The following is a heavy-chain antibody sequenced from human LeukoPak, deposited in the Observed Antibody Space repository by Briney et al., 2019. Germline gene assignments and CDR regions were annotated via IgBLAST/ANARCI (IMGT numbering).Heavy chain of an antibody. Sequence: SETLSLTCTVSGGSISSSSYYWGWIRQPPGKGLEWIGSIYYSGSTYYNPSLKSRVTISVDTSKNQFSLKLSSVTAADAAVYYCATLRHYYYMDVWGKGTTVTISS. CDR2: IYYSGST. D-gene: IGHD3-16*02. CDR1: GGSISSSSYY. J-gene: IGHJ6*03. CDR3: ATLRHYYYMDV. V-gene: IGHV4-39*01.